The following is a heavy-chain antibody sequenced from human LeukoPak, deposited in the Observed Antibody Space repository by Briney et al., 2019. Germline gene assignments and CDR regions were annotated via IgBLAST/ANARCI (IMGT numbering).Heavy chain of an antibody. V-gene: IGHV3-21*01. CDR3: ARDRAAAARLGGMDV. CDR2: ISSTSNYI. CDR1: GFTFSNYW. Sequence: GGSLRLSCAASGFTFSNYWMSWVRQAPGKGLEWVSSISSTSNYIYYADSMKGRFTISRDNAKNSLYLQMNSLRAEDTAVYYCARDRAAAARLGGMDVWGQGTTVTVSS. J-gene: IGHJ6*02. D-gene: IGHD3-10*01.